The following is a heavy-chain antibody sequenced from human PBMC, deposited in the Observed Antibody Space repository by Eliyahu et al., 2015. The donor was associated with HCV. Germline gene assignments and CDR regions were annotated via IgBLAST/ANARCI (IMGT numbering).Heavy chain of an antibody. CDR2: IYYSGST. D-gene: IGHD4/OR15-4a*01. CDR1: GGSISSYY. CDR3: ARDKGAQGFDY. J-gene: IGHJ4*02. V-gene: IGHV4-59*01. Sequence: QVQLQESGPGLVKPSETLSLTCTVSGGSISSYYWSWIRQPPGKGLEWIGYIYYSGSTNYNPSLKSRVTISVDTSKNQFSLKLSSVTAADTAVYYCARDKGAQGFDYWGQGTLVTVSS.